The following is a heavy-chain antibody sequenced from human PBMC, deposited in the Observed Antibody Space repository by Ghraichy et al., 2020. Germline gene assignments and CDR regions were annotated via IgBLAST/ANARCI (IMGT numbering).Heavy chain of an antibody. Sequence: SETLSLTCTVSGGSISSSSYYWGWIRQPPGKGLEWIGSIYYSGSTYYNPSLKSRVTISVDTSKNQFSLKLSSVTAADTAVYYCARQSLLLYPFDYWGQGTLVTVSS. V-gene: IGHV4-39*01. CDR2: IYYSGST. D-gene: IGHD2-15*01. J-gene: IGHJ4*02. CDR3: ARQSLLLYPFDY. CDR1: GGSISSSSYY.